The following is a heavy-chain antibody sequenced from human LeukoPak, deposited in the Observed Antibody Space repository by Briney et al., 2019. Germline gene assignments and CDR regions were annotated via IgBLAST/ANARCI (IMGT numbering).Heavy chain of an antibody. CDR1: GGSIISYF. D-gene: IGHD5-18*01. Sequence: SETLSLTCTVSGGSIISYFWSWIRQPPGKGLEWIGYIYYSGSTNYNPSLKSRVTISVDTSKNQFSLKLSSVTAADTAVYYCARESRGYSYGAYFDYWGQGTLVTVSS. V-gene: IGHV4-59*01. J-gene: IGHJ4*02. CDR3: ARESRGYSYGAYFDY. CDR2: IYYSGST.